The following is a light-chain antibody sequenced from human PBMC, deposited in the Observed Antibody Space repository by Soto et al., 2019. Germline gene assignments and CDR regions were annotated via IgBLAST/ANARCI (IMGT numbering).Light chain of an antibody. J-gene: IGKJ1*01. V-gene: IGKV3-20*01. CDR3: QQYGSSPRT. CDR1: QSVSSSY. Sequence: ENVLTQSPGTLSLSPGERATLSCRASQSVSSSYLAWYQQKPGQAPRLLIYDASSRATGIPDRFSGSGSGTDFTLTSSRLEPEDVAGYFCQQYGSSPRTFGQGTKVEIK. CDR2: DAS.